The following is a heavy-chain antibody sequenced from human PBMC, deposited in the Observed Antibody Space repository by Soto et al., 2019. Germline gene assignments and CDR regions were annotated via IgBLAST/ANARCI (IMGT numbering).Heavy chain of an antibody. CDR1: GFTFGSYA. V-gene: IGHV3-23*01. J-gene: IGHJ6*03. D-gene: IGHD2-2*01. CDR3: AKALRPSLNFFYYMDV. CDR2: LGGNGFTT. Sequence: EVQLLESGGGLVQPGGSLRLSCVVSGFTFGSYAMSWVRQAPEKGPEWVAILGGNGFTTYYADSVKGQFTISGDKSKSTLFLQMNSLIADDTGVYYCAKALRPSLNFFYYMDVWGRGTSVTVSS.